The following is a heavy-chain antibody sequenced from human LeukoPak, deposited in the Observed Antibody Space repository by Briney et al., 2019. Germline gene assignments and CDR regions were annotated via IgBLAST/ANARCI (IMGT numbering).Heavy chain of an antibody. V-gene: IGHV4-39*07. CDR3: AREDVLLWFGELFGYFDY. CDR1: GGSISSSSYY. D-gene: IGHD3-10*01. Sequence: SETLSLTCTVSGGSISSSSYYWGWIRQPPGKGLEWIGSIYYSGSTYYNPSLKSRVTISVDTSKNQFSLKLSSVTAADTAVYYCAREDVLLWFGELFGYFDYWSQGTLVTVSS. CDR2: IYYSGST. J-gene: IGHJ4*02.